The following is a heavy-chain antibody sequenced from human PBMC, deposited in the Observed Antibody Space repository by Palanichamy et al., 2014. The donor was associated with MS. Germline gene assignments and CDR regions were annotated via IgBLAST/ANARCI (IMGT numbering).Heavy chain of an antibody. CDR2: IKKDGDEK. D-gene: IGHD5-12*01. Sequence: EVQLVESGGGLVQPGGSLRLSCAASGFSLGDYWMSWVRQAPGKGLGWVANIKKDGDEKYYGDSVKGRFTVSRDNAKNSLHLQMNSLRAEDTAVYYCARIRSSGYDFDYWGRGTLVTVSS. J-gene: IGHJ4*02. V-gene: IGHV3-7*01. CDR1: GFSLGDYW. CDR3: ARIRSSGYDFDY.